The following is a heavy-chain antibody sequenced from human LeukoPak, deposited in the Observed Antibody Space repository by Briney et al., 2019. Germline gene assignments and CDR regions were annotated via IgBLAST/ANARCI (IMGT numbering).Heavy chain of an antibody. Sequence: GGSLRLSCAASGFTFSSYAMSWVRQAPGKGLEWVSAISGSGGSTYYADFVKGRFTISRDNAKISLYLQMNRLRAEDTALYYCAKESPVYYYDSSGYQGAFDIWGQGTMVTVSS. D-gene: IGHD3-22*01. CDR1: GFTFSSYA. V-gene: IGHV3-23*01. CDR3: AKESPVYYYDSSGYQGAFDI. J-gene: IGHJ3*02. CDR2: ISGSGGST.